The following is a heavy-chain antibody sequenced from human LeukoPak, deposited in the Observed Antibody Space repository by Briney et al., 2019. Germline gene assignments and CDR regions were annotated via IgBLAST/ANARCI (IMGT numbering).Heavy chain of an antibody. J-gene: IGHJ4*02. D-gene: IGHD3-3*01. Sequence: ASVKVSCKVSGYTLTELSMHWVRQAPGKGLEWMGGFDPEDGETIYAQKFQGRVTMTEDTSTDTAYMELSSLRSEDTAVYYCATSSVLEWLSRIDYWGQGTLVTVSS. CDR3: ATSSVLEWLSRIDY. CDR1: GYTLTELS. V-gene: IGHV1-24*01. CDR2: FDPEDGET.